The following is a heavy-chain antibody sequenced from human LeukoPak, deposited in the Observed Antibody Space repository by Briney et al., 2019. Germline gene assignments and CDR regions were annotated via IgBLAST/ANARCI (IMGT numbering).Heavy chain of an antibody. CDR2: IYYSKNT. Sequence: SETLSLTCTVSGGSISSSSAYWGWIRQPPGKGLEWIGSIYYSKNTYYNPSLKSRVAISVDTSKNQFSLKLSSVTAADTAVYYCARGGTGVTTAIDYWGQGTLVTVSS. D-gene: IGHD4-17*01. CDR1: GGSISSSSAY. V-gene: IGHV4-39*07. J-gene: IGHJ4*02. CDR3: ARGGTGVTTAIDY.